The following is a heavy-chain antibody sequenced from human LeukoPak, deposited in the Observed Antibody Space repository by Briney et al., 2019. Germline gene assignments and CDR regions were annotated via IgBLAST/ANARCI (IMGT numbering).Heavy chain of an antibody. CDR3: ARDPQYYYDSSGYRNWFDP. CDR1: GXSVSSNSSA. J-gene: IGHJ5*02. Sequence: SQTLSLTCAISGXSVSSNSSAWNWIRQSPSRGLEWLGRTYYRSKWYNDYAVSVKSRITINPDTSKNQFSLQLNSVTPEDTAVYYCARDPQYYYDSSGYRNWFDPWGQGTLVTVSS. D-gene: IGHD3-22*01. V-gene: IGHV6-1*01. CDR2: TYYRSKWYN.